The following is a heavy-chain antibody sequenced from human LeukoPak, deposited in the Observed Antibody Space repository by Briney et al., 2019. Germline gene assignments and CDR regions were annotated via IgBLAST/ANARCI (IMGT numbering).Heavy chain of an antibody. Sequence: ASVKVSCKASGYTFTNHYIHWVRQAPGQGLEWMGIINPSGGGTTYAQKFQGRVTMTRDTSTSTVYMDLSSLRSDDTAVYYCARERELRPPYFDYWGLGTLVTVSS. CDR3: ARERELRPPYFDY. J-gene: IGHJ4*02. CDR1: GYTFTNHY. V-gene: IGHV1-46*01. D-gene: IGHD1-26*01. CDR2: INPSGGGT.